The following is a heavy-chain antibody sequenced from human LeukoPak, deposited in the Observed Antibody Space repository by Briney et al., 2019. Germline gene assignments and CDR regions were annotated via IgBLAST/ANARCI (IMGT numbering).Heavy chain of an antibody. CDR1: GFTFSSYG. Sequence: TGGSLRLTCAASGFTFSSYGMHWVRQAPGKGLEWVAVISYDGSNKYYADSVKGRFTISRDNSKNTLYLQMNSLRAEDTAVYYCAKDMNDAHYFDYWGQGTLVTVSS. CDR2: ISYDGSNK. D-gene: IGHD1-1*01. J-gene: IGHJ4*02. CDR3: AKDMNDAHYFDY. V-gene: IGHV3-30*18.